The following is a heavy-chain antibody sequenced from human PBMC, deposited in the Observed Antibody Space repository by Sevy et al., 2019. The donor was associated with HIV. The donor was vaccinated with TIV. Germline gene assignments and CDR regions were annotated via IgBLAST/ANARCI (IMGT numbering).Heavy chain of an antibody. V-gene: IGHV3-15*01. CDR2: IRSNADKATT. Sequence: GGSLRLSCAASGFSFTNAWMGWVRQAPGKGLEWVGRIRSNADKATTEYDAPLKGRFTTSRDDSKTTLYLQMNILKSADTAVYYCTTDREYGNYKGGFDYWGQGTLVTVSS. J-gene: IGHJ4*02. CDR1: GFSFTNAW. D-gene: IGHD4-17*01. CDR3: TTDREYGNYKGGFDY.